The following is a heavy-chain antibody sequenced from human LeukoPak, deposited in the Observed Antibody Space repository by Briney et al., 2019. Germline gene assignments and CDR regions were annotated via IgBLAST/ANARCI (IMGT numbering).Heavy chain of an antibody. Sequence: GGSLRLSCAASGFTFSTFAMHWVRQSPGKGLEWVSSITGSGPYILYADSVKRRFTISRDNAKNSLYLQMNSLRAEDTAVYYCARDHGGEWELPYYFDYWGQGTLVTVSS. V-gene: IGHV3-21*04. CDR1: GFTFSTFA. D-gene: IGHD1-26*01. J-gene: IGHJ4*02. CDR2: ITGSGPYI. CDR3: ARDHGGEWELPYYFDY.